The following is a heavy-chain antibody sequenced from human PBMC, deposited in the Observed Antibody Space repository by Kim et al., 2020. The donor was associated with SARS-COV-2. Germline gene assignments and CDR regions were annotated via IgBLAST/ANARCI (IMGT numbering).Heavy chain of an antibody. CDR3: AAYLRAAQNGFYYYYGMDG. Sequence: GGSLRLSCAASGFTFNDYYMTWIRQAPGKGLEWISDINNSSSYTNYADSVKGRFTISRDNAKNSLYLQMNSLRAEDTAVYYCAAYLRAAQNGFYYYYGMDGCGQGTTVTVSS. J-gene: IGHJ6*02. CDR2: INNSSSYT. CDR1: GFTFNDYY. D-gene: IGHD2-2*02. V-gene: IGHV3-11*03.